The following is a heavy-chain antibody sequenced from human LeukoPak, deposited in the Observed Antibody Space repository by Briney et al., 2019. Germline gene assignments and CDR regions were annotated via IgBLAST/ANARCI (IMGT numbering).Heavy chain of an antibody. J-gene: IGHJ4*02. D-gene: IGHD2-15*01. CDR2: INPNSGGT. V-gene: IGHV1-2*02. CDR3: ARSDVVVVTATTHFDY. CDR1: GYTFTAHY. Sequence: ASVKVSCKASGYTFTAHYIHWVRQAPGQGLEWMGWINPNSGGTNYAQNFQGRATMTSDTSTYTTHMELSRLRSDDTAVYYCARSDVVVVTATTHFDYWGQGTLVTVSS.